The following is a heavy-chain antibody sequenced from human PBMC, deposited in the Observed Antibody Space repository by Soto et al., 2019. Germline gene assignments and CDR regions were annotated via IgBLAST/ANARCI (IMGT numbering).Heavy chain of an antibody. CDR3: ARGGQDYYDSSGYPVY. CDR1: GFTFSSYA. D-gene: IGHD3-22*01. CDR2: ISYDGSNK. J-gene: IGHJ4*02. Sequence: GGSLRLSCAASGFTFSSYAMHWVRQAPGKGLEWVAVISYDGSNKYYADSVKGRFTISRDNSKNTLYLQMNSLRAEDTAVYYCARGGQDYYDSSGYPVYWDQGTLVTVSS. V-gene: IGHV3-30-3*01.